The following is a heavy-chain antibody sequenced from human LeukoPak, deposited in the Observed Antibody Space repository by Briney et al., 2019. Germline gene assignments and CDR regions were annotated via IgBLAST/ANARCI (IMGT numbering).Heavy chain of an antibody. D-gene: IGHD3-10*01. CDR2: ITATGGST. Sequence: GGSLRLSCAASGFAFSNYGMNWVRQAPGKGLEWVSAITATGGSTYYTGSVKGRFTISRDNSKNTLYLQMNSLRAEDTAVYYCARDGKVWFGEQNGFDYWGQGTLVTVSS. V-gene: IGHV3-23*01. CDR3: ARDGKVWFGEQNGFDY. CDR1: GFAFSNYG. J-gene: IGHJ4*02.